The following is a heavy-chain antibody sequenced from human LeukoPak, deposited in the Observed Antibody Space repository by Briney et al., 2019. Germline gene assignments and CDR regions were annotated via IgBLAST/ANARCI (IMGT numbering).Heavy chain of an antibody. Sequence: PGGSLRLSCAASGFTFSSYWMSWVRQAPGKGLEWVANIKEDGSEKYYVDSVEGRFTISRDNAKNSLYLQMNSLRAEDTAVYYCATQFWWAAVAGKVLDYWGQGTLVTVSS. V-gene: IGHV3-7*05. CDR2: IKEDGSEK. CDR1: GFTFSSYW. J-gene: IGHJ4*02. CDR3: ATQFWWAAVAGKVLDY. D-gene: IGHD6-19*01.